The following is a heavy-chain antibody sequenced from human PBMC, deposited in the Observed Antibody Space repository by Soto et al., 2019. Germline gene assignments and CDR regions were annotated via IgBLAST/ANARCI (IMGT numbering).Heavy chain of an antibody. CDR2: INHSGST. CDR1: GASFSGYY. J-gene: IGHJ6*04. CDR3: AGGYYGMDV. V-gene: IGHV4-34*01. Sequence: SETLSLTSAAYGASFSGYYWSWIRQPPGKGLERIGEINHSGSTNYNSSLKSRVTISVDTSKNQFSLKLSSVTAADTAVYYCAGGYYGMDVWGKGTTVTVSS.